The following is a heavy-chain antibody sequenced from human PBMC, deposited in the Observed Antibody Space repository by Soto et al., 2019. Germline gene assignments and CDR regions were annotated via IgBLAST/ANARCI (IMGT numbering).Heavy chain of an antibody. CDR2: INHSGST. Sequence: QVQLQQWGAGLLKPSETLSLTCAVYGGSFSGYYWSWIRQPPGKGLEWIGEINHSGSTNYNPSLKRRVTISVDTSKTQCSLKLSSVTAADTAVYYCARAADYYYYYYMDVWGKGTTVTVSS. V-gene: IGHV4-34*01. CDR3: ARAADYYYYYYMDV. CDR1: GGSFSGYY. J-gene: IGHJ6*03.